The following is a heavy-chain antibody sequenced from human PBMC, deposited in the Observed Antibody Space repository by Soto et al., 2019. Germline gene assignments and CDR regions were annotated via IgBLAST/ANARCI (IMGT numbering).Heavy chain of an antibody. Sequence: QVQLVQSGAEVKKPAASVKVSCKASGYTFTSYGISWVRQAPGQGLEWMGWISAYNGNTNYAQKLQGRVTMTTDTSTSTAYMELRSLRSDDTAVYYCAREVRGVIDYYYYYMDVWGKGTTVTVSS. V-gene: IGHV1-18*01. D-gene: IGHD3-10*01. CDR2: ISAYNGNT. J-gene: IGHJ6*03. CDR1: GYTFTSYG. CDR3: AREVRGVIDYYYYYMDV.